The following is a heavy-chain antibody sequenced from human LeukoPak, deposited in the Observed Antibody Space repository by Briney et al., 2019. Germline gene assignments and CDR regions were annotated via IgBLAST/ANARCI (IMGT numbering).Heavy chain of an antibody. Sequence: ASVKVSCKASGGTFSSYAISWVRQAPGQGLEWMGRIIPIFGTANYAQKFQGRVTITRDESTSTAYMELSSLRSEDTAVYYCARESGYSYGLYYFDYWGQGTLVTVSS. D-gene: IGHD5-18*01. CDR2: IIPIFGTA. CDR1: GGTFSSYA. CDR3: ARESGYSYGLYYFDY. J-gene: IGHJ4*02. V-gene: IGHV1-69*05.